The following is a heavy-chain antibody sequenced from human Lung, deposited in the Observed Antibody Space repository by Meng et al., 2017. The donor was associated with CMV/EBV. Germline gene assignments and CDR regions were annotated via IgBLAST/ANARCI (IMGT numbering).Heavy chain of an antibody. D-gene: IGHD3-10*01. Sequence: GESXKISCAASGFRFSNAWMTWVRQAPGKGLEWVGRIKSKDDGETTDYAAPVRGRFSISRDDSRNTLYLQMDGLKSEDTAVYYCTTGVVRAAGDHFAYWGQGTXVTVSS. CDR3: TTGVVRAAGDHFAY. CDR2: IKSKDDGETT. CDR1: GFRFSNAW. J-gene: IGHJ4*02. V-gene: IGHV3-15*01.